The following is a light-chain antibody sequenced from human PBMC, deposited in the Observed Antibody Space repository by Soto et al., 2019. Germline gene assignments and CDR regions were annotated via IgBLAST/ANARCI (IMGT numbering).Light chain of an antibody. CDR3: KSYAGSNTYG. J-gene: IGLJ1*01. V-gene: IGLV2-8*01. CDR1: KNDVGFYDF. CDR2: EVV. Sequence: QSVLTQPASVSGSPRQSVTISCTGTKNDVGFYDFVSWYQHHPGKAPRLIIYEVVQRPSGVPDRFSGSKSGNTASLTVSGLQAADEADYFCKSYAGSNTYGFGSGTKVTVL.